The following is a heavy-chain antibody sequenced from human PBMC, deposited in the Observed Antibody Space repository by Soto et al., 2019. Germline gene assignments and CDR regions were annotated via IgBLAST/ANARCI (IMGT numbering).Heavy chain of an antibody. J-gene: IGHJ4*02. CDR3: AKDRNYPRDQFHN. CDR1: GFTFNNYA. Sequence: VGSLRLSCAASGFTFNNYAMSWVRQAPGKGLEWVSAISANGQGIYYADSVKGRFIISRDSSKNTVFLHMDSLTAEDTAVYYCAKDRNYPRDQFHNWGQGTLVTV. D-gene: IGHD1-7*01. CDR2: ISANGQGI. V-gene: IGHV3-23*01.